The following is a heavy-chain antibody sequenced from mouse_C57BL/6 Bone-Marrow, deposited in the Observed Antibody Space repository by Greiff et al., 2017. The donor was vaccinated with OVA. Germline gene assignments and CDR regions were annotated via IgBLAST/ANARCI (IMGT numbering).Heavy chain of an antibody. V-gene: IGHV5-6*01. CDR1: GFTFSSYG. CDR2: ISSGGSYP. Sequence: EVKVVESGGDLVKPGGSLKLSCAASGFTFSSYGMSWVRQTPDKRLEWVATISSGGSYPYYPDSVKGRFTISRDNAKNTLYLQMSSLKSEDTAMYYCARSVYGSSYGYFDVWGTGTTVTVSS. J-gene: IGHJ1*03. D-gene: IGHD1-1*01. CDR3: ARSVYGSSYGYFDV.